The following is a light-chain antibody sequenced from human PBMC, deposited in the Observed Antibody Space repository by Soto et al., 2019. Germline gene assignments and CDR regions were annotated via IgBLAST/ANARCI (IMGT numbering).Light chain of an antibody. CDR3: QRYNAFSQT. J-gene: IGKJ1*01. CDR2: DAS. CDR1: QSINSW. V-gene: IGKV1-5*01. Sequence: DIPMTQSPSTLSPSVGDRVTITCRASQSINSWVAWFQQKPGKAPKVLIYDASTLESGVPSRFSGSGSGTEFTLTIDSLQPDDVATYYCQRYNAFSQTFGQGTKVEI.